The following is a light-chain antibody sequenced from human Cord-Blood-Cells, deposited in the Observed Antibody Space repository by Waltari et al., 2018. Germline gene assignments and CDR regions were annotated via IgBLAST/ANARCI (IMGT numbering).Light chain of an antibody. CDR2: EGS. V-gene: IGLV2-23*01. Sequence: QSALTQPASVSGSPGQSITISCPGTSSDVGSYNLVPWYQQHPGKAPKLMIYEGSKRPSGVSNRFSGSKSGNTASLTISGLQAEDEADYYCCSYAGSSTSVFGGGTKLTVL. J-gene: IGLJ3*02. CDR3: CSYAGSSTSV. CDR1: SSDVGSYNL.